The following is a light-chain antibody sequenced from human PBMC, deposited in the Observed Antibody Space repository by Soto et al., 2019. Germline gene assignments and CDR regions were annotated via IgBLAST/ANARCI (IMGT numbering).Light chain of an antibody. CDR1: QGIDTY. CDR2: GAS. V-gene: IGKV1-27*01. J-gene: IGKJ4*01. Sequence: DIPMTQSPSSLSASKGDRVTITCRASQGIDTYLAWYQQKPGQAPKLLIYGASTLQSGVPSRFSGRGSGREFTLSISSLQPEDVAIYFCQKYNSAPLTFGGGTTVEI. CDR3: QKYNSAPLT.